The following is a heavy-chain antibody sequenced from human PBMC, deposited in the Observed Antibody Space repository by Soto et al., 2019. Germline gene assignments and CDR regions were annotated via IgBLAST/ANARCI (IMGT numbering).Heavy chain of an antibody. J-gene: IGHJ6*02. Sequence: GGSLRLSCAASGFTFSSYAMYWVHQAPGKGLEWVAVISYDGSNKYYADSVKGRFTISRDNSKNTLYLQMNSLRAEDTAVYYCARELLMVYVNYGMDVWGQGTTVTVSS. CDR2: ISYDGSNK. CDR3: ARELLMVYVNYGMDV. D-gene: IGHD2-8*01. CDR1: GFTFSSYA. V-gene: IGHV3-30-3*01.